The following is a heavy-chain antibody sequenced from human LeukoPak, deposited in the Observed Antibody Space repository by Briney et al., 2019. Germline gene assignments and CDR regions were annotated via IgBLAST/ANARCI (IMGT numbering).Heavy chain of an antibody. CDR2: INTYNGKT. V-gene: IGHV1-18*01. D-gene: IGHD3-10*01. J-gene: IGHJ4*02. CDR3: ASRSGSTPYYIDY. CDR1: GYTFTSQG. Sequence: ASVKVSCKASGYTFTSQGLTWVRQAPGQGLEWMGWINTYNGKTTYAQKLQGRVTVTTDTSTSTAYMELRSLRSDDTAVYYCASRSGSTPYYIDYWGQGTLVTVSS.